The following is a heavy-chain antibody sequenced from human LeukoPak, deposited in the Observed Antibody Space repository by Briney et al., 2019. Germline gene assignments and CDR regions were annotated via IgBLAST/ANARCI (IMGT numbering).Heavy chain of an antibody. CDR2: IYTSGST. V-gene: IGHV4-4*07. Sequence: PSETLSLTCTVSGGSISSYYWSWIRQPAGKGLEWIGRIYTSGSTNYNPSLKSRVTISVDTSKDQFSLKLSSVTAADTAVYYCASELSGSRPLDYWGQGTLVTVSS. CDR1: GGSISSYY. J-gene: IGHJ4*02. D-gene: IGHD1-26*01. CDR3: ASELSGSRPLDY.